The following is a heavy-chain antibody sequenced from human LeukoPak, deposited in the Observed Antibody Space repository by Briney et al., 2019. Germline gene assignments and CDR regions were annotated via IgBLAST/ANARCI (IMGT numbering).Heavy chain of an antibody. CDR3: ARKDAEYSRSPLLNAWFDP. V-gene: IGHV1-2*02. Sequence: GVSVKVSCKTSGYNFTGYHIHWVRQAPGQGLEWMGWIHPGTGDTRYTRKFQGRVTMTRDTSINTAYLELSGLKSNDTAVYYCARKDAEYSRSPLLNAWFDPWGQGTLITVSS. CDR2: IHPGTGDT. D-gene: IGHD6-6*01. CDR1: GYNFTGYH. J-gene: IGHJ5*02.